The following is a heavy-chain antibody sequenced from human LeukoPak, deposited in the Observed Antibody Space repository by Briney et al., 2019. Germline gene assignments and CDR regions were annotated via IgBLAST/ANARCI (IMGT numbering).Heavy chain of an antibody. CDR2: INQDGTNQ. J-gene: IGHJ4*02. V-gene: IGHV3-7*01. CDR3: SRSLDY. CDR1: GSPFSGYW. Sequence: PGGSLRLSCVASGSPFSGYWMDWVRQAPGKGMEWVANINQDGTNQYFAASVKGRFSISRDNAKNSLYLQMNSLRAEDTAVYYCSRSLDYMGQGALVTVSS.